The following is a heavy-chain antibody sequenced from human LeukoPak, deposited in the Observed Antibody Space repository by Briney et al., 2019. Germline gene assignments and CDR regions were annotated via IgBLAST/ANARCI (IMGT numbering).Heavy chain of an antibody. D-gene: IGHD6-13*01. CDR2: INHSGST. CDR3: ARTGYSSSWYPY. CDR1: GGSISSSSYY. Sequence: KPSETLSLTCTVSGGSISSSSYYWGWIRQPPGKGLEWIGEINHSGSTNYNPSLKSRVTMSVDTSKNQFSLKLSSVTAADTAVYYCARTGYSSSWYPYWGQGTLVTVSS. V-gene: IGHV4-39*07. J-gene: IGHJ4*02.